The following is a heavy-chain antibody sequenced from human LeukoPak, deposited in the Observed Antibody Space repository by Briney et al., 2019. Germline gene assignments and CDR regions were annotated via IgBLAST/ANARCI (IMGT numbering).Heavy chain of an antibody. J-gene: IGHJ4*02. CDR3: VVGTFWDN. Sequence: QSGRSLRLSCAAPGFRFDDFSMHWVRQAPTKGLEWVSGISWNSDTKAYADSVKGRFTISRDNAKNSLYLQMNSLTPEDTALYYCVVGTFWDNWGQGTLVTVSS. CDR1: GFRFDDFS. V-gene: IGHV3-9*01. D-gene: IGHD1-26*01. CDR2: ISWNSDTK.